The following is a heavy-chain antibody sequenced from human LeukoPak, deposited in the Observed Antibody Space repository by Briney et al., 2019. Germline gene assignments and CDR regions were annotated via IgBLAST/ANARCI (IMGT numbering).Heavy chain of an antibody. V-gene: IGHV4-34*01. Sequence: PSETLSLTCAVYGGSFSGYYWSWIRQPPGKGLEWIGEINHSGSTNYNPSLKSRVTISVDTSKNQFSLKLSSVTAADTAVYYCARGYSYGLKNDYWGQGTLVTVSS. CDR2: INHSGST. D-gene: IGHD5-18*01. J-gene: IGHJ4*02. CDR1: GGSFSGYY. CDR3: ARGYSYGLKNDY.